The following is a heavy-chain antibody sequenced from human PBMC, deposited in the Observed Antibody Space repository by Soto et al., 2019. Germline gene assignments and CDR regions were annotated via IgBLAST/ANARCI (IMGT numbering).Heavy chain of an antibody. CDR3: ARHPRVPAAQYNWFDP. J-gene: IGHJ5*02. CDR2: IYYSGST. Sequence: SEPLSLTCTVSGGSISSGDYYWIWIRQPPWKGLEWIGYIYYSGSTYYNPSLKSRVTISVDTSKNQFSLKLSSVTAADTAVYYCARHPRVPAAQYNWFDPWGQGTLVTVSS. D-gene: IGHD2-2*01. V-gene: IGHV4-30-4*01. CDR1: GGSISSGDYY.